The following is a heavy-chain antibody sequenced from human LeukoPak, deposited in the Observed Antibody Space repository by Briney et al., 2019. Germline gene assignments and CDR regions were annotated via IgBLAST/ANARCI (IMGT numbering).Heavy chain of an antibody. CDR2: ISAYNGNT. CDR1: GYTFTSYG. CDR3: ARRFVEYYYYYMDV. J-gene: IGHJ6*03. Sequence: ASGKVACKASGYTFTSYGISWVRQAPGQGLEWMGWISAYNGNTNYAQKLQGRVTMTTDTSTSTAYMELRSLRSDDTAVYYCARRFVEYYYYYMDVWGKGTTVTVSS. D-gene: IGHD3-3*01. V-gene: IGHV1-18*01.